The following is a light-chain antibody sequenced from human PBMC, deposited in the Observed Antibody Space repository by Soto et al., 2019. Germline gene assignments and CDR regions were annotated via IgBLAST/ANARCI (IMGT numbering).Light chain of an antibody. CDR3: QSYDISLHNYV. J-gene: IGLJ1*01. V-gene: IGLV1-40*01. CDR1: TSNIGAPYD. Sequence: QSVLTQPPSVSGAPGQRVSISCTGSTSNIGAPYDVHWYQHLPGTAPKLLIYGDNNRPSGVPDRFSGSKSGTSACLAITRLQAEDEADYYCQSYDISLHNYVYGTGTKLTVL. CDR2: GDN.